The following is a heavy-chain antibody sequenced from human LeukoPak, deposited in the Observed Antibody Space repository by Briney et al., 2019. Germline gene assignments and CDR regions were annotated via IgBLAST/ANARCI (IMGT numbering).Heavy chain of an antibody. J-gene: IGHJ4*02. CDR2: IIPIFGTA. V-gene: IGHV1-69*05. CDR1: GGTFISYA. D-gene: IGHD3-22*01. CDR3: ASSSYYYDSSGYYIFDY. Sequence: SVKVSCKASGGTFISYAISWVRQAPGQGLEWMGRIIPIFGTANYAQKLQGRVTITTDESTSTAYMELSSLRSEDTAVYYCASSSYYYDSSGYYIFDYWGQGTLVTVSS.